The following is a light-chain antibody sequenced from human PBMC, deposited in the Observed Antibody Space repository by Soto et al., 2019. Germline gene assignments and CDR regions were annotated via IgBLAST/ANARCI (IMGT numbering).Light chain of an antibody. CDR1: KSVSSTY. Sequence: EIVVTQAPATMALSPGERATLSCRASKSVSSTYLAWFQQKPGQSHRLLIYAASIRATGIPGRFSGSGSEKDVTLSIRRLEPEDFAVYYCQQFDTSPVTFGQGTNVESK. CDR2: AAS. CDR3: QQFDTSPVT. J-gene: IGKJ1*01. V-gene: IGKV3-20*01.